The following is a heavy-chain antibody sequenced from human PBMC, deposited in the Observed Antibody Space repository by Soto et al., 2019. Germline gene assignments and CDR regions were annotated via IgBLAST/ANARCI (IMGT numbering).Heavy chain of an antibody. J-gene: IGHJ4*02. Sequence: GASVKVSCKASGYTYTSYGINWVRQAPGQGLEYMGWVSPENRNAGYAPQFRGRVSMTADTSINTVYLELITLTYEDTAVYYCEVTTGYWGQGTMVTVSS. D-gene: IGHD4-17*01. V-gene: IGHV1-8*02. CDR2: VSPENRNA. CDR3: EVTTGY. CDR1: GYTYTSYG.